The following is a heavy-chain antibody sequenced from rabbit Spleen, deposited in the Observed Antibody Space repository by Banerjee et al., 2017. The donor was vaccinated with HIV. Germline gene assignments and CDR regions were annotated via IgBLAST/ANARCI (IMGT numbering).Heavy chain of an antibody. D-gene: IGHD5-1*01. Sequence: QEQLVESGGGLVQPEGSLTLTCKASGFDFGNNAMCWVRQAPGKGPEWIACIVNGDGNAYYANWVNGRFSISRSTSLATVTLQMTSLTAADTATYFCARDLVAVIGWNFNLWGPGTLVTVS. CDR2: IVNGDGNA. CDR3: ARDLVAVIGWNFNL. CDR1: GFDFGNNA. J-gene: IGHJ4*01. V-gene: IGHV1S47*01.